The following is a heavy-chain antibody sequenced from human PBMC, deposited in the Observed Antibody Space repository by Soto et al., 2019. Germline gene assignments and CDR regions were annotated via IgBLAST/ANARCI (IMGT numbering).Heavy chain of an antibody. V-gene: IGHV3-23*01. J-gene: IGHJ5*02. Sequence: PGGSLRLSCAASGFTFSSYSMTWVRQAPGKGLEWVSGISDSGGNTWYADSVKGRFTISXXXXXXTXFXQXXXLRAEDTAVYFCSKWSGFGDAWGQGTLVTVSS. CDR2: ISDSGGNT. CDR1: GFTFSSYS. CDR3: SKWSGFGDA. D-gene: IGHD3-10*01.